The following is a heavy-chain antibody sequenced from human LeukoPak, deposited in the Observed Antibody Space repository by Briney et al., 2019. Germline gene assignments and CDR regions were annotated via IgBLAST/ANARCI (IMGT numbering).Heavy chain of an antibody. CDR3: ARGDGSGYDYYGMDV. J-gene: IGHJ6*04. CDR2: IYYSGST. V-gene: IGHV4-59*01. D-gene: IGHD1-14*01. Sequence: SETLSLTCTDTGGSISSYYWSWLRQPPGKGLEWIGYIYYSGSTNYNPSLTSRVTISVDTSKNQFSLKLSSVTAADTAVYYCARGDGSGYDYYGMDVWGKGTTVTVSS. CDR1: GGSISSYY.